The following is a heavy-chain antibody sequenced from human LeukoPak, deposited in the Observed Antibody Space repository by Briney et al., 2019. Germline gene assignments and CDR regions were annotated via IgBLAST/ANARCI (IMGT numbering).Heavy chain of an antibody. J-gene: IGHJ4*02. CDR3: VRDFMYSTACTGC. D-gene: IGHD4-11*01. CDR2: IKTDGSIT. V-gene: IGHV3-74*01. Sequence: PGGSLRLSRAASGFSFSVYWMHWVRQAPGKGPVWVSRIKTDGSITDYADFVKGRFTISRDNAKNTLYLQMNSLRAEDTAVYYCVRDFMYSTACTGCWGQGTLVTVSS. CDR1: GFSFSVYW.